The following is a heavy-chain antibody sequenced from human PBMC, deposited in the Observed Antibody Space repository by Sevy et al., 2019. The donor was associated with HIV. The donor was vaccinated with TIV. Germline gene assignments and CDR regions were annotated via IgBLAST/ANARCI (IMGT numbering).Heavy chain of an antibody. J-gene: IGHJ3*02. D-gene: IGHD2-15*01. V-gene: IGHV3-64D*06. CDR3: VKEGTYCSGGSCPLEAFDI. CDR1: GFTFSSYA. CDR2: ISSNGGST. Sequence: GVSLRLSCSASGFTFSSYAMHWVRQAPGKGLEYVSAISSNGGSTYYADSVKGRFTISRDNSKNTLYLQMSSLRAEDTAVYYCVKEGTYCSGGSCPLEAFDIWGQGTMVTVSS.